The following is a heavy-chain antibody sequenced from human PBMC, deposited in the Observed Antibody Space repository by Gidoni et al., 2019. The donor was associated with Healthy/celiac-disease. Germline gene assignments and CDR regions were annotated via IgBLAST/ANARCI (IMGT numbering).Heavy chain of an antibody. D-gene: IGHD1-26*01. CDR1: GFTFSSYA. CDR3: AKDGEYSGSYPDDAFDI. V-gene: IGHV3-23*01. CDR2: ISGSGGST. J-gene: IGHJ3*02. Sequence: EVQLLESGGGLVQPGGSLRLSCAASGFTFSSYAMSWVRQAPGKGLEWVSAISGSGGSTYYADSVKGRFTISRDNSKNTLYLQMNSLRAEDTAVYYCAKDGEYSGSYPDDAFDIWGQGTMVTVSS.